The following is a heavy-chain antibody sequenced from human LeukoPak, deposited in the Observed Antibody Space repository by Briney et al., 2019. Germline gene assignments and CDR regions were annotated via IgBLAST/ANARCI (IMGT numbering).Heavy chain of an antibody. CDR3: AKRGDCSSTSCYSNWFDP. CDR1: GFTFSSYA. V-gene: IGHV3-23*01. D-gene: IGHD2-2*01. CDR2: ISGSGGST. Sequence: AGGSLRLSCAASGFTFSSYAMSWVSQAPGKGLEWVSAISGSGGSTYYADSVKGRFTISRDNSKNTLYLQMNSLRAEDTAVYYCAKRGDCSSTSCYSNWFDPWGQGTLVTVSS. J-gene: IGHJ5*02.